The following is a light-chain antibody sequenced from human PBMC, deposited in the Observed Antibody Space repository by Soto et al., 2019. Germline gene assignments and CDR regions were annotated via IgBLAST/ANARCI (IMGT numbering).Light chain of an antibody. V-gene: IGKV1-39*01. J-gene: IGKJ1*01. CDR1: ESISNN. CDR2: AAS. Sequence: DIQMTQSPSSLSASVGDRVTITCRASESISNNLNWYQQKPGKAPKLLIYAASTLQSGVPSRFCGGGSGTDFTLTIGSLQPEDFTTYYCQQTYSTPRGAFGQGTKVEIK. CDR3: QQTYSTPRGA.